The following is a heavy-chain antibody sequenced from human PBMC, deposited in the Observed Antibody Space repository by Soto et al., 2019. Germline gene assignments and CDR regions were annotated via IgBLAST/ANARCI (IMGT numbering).Heavy chain of an antibody. CDR1: GYSFTTFW. D-gene: IGHD4-17*01. CDR2: INPADSNT. V-gene: IGHV5-51*01. Sequence: EVQLVQSGAEVKKPGESLRISCKGSGYSFTTFWIGWVRQMPGKGLEWMGIINPADSNTKYSPSFQGQVTISADKSISTAYLQWSSLKASDTAMYYCAKRGDYGDYWWFDPWGQGTLVTVSS. J-gene: IGHJ5*02. CDR3: AKRGDYGDYWWFDP.